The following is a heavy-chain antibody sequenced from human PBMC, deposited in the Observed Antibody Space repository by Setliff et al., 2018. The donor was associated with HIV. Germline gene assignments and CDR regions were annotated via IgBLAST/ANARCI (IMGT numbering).Heavy chain of an antibody. V-gene: IGHV4-34*01. Sequence: SETLSLTCAVYGGSFSGYYWSWIRQPPGKGLEWIGEINHSGSTNYNPSLKSRVTISVDTSKNQFSLKLSSVTAADTGVYYCARHRDPPGTSWIFYYYYMDLWGAGTTVTVSS. CDR1: GGSFSGYY. D-gene: IGHD6-13*01. CDR2: INHSGST. CDR3: ARHRDPPGTSWIFYYYYMDL. J-gene: IGHJ6*03.